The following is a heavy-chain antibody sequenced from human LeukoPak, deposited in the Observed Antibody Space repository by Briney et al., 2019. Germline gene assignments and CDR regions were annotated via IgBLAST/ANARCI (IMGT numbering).Heavy chain of an antibody. Sequence: SETLSLTCTVSGGSISSGDYYWSWIRQPPGKGLEWIGYIYYSGSTYYNPSLKSGVTISVDRSKSQFSLKLSSVTAADTAVYYCARGAFGDYVDYCGQGTLVTVSS. CDR1: GGSISSGDYY. J-gene: IGHJ4*02. CDR3: ARGAFGDYVDY. CDR2: IYYSGST. V-gene: IGHV4-30-4*01. D-gene: IGHD3-10*01.